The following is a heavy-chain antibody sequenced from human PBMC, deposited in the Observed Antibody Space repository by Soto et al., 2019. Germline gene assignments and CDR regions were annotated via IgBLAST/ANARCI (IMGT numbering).Heavy chain of an antibody. Sequence: ASVKVSCKVSGYTLTELSMHWVRQAPGQGLEWMGIINPSGGSTSYAQKFQGRVTMTRDTSTSTVYMELSSLRSEDTAVYYCARSDDFWSGTNNWFDPWGQGTLVTVSS. CDR1: GYTLTELS. D-gene: IGHD3-3*01. CDR2: INPSGGST. J-gene: IGHJ5*02. V-gene: IGHV1-46*03. CDR3: ARSDDFWSGTNNWFDP.